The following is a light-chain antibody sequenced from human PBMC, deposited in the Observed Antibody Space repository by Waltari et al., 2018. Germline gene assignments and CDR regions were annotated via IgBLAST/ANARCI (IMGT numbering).Light chain of an antibody. Sequence: QSALTQPPSASGSPGQSVTISCSGPSSDIGGYNYVSWYQQHPGNAPKLIIYEVSKRPSGVPARFSGSKSGNTASLAVSELQAEDEADYYCSSYAGDNKLVFGGGTKLTVL. CDR1: SSDIGGYNY. CDR2: EVS. CDR3: SSYAGDNKLV. J-gene: IGLJ2*01. V-gene: IGLV2-8*01.